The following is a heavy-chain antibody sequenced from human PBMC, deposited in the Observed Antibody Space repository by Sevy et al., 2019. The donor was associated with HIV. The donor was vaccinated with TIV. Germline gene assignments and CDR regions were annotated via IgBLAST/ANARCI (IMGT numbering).Heavy chain of an antibody. D-gene: IGHD1-7*01. Sequence: ASVKVSCKASGYTFTGDYLHWVRQAPGHGLEWMGRVFPNSGGTNYEQKFQGRVTMTRDTSISTAYMGLSRLRSDDTAVYYCARDGGGGTTNSGMDVWGQGTTVTVSS. CDR3: ARDGGGGTTNSGMDV. CDR2: VFPNSGGT. CDR1: GYTFTGDY. J-gene: IGHJ6*02. V-gene: IGHV1-2*06.